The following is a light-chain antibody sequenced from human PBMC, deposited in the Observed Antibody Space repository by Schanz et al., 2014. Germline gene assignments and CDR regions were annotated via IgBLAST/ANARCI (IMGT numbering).Light chain of an antibody. V-gene: IGKV1-5*01. CDR2: DAS. J-gene: IGKJ1*01. Sequence: DIQMTQSPSTLSASVGDRVTITCRASQSISSWLAWYQQKPGKAPKLLISDASSLKSGVPSRFSGSGSGTEFTLTISSLQPEDFGSYYCQQSYRTPRTFGQGTKVEIK. CDR3: QQSYRTPRT. CDR1: QSISSW.